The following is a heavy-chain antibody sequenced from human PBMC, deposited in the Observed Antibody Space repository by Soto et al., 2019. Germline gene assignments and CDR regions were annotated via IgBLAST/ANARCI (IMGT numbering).Heavy chain of an antibody. CDR2: IDDRRDTT. CDR3: AKDKPGTTSFDY. D-gene: IGHD1-1*01. CDR1: GFSINSNA. Sequence: PGGSLRLSCVASGFSINSNAMYCVRQAPGKGLEWVAGIDDRRDTTHYADSVKGRFTISRDTSKNTLYLQLNTLRADDTAVYYCAKDKPGTTSFDYWGQGTLVTVSS. V-gene: IGHV3-23*01. J-gene: IGHJ4*02.